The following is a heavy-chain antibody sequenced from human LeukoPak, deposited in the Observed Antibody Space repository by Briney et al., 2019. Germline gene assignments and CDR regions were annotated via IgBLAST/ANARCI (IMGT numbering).Heavy chain of an antibody. CDR2: TYYSSKWYN. J-gene: IGHJ3*02. V-gene: IGHV6-1*01. Sequence: SQTLSLTCAISGDXVSSNSAAWNWIRQSPSRGLEWLGRTYYSSKWYNDYAVSVKSRITINPDTSKNQFTLQLNSVTPEDTAVSYCARGAVAVRNAFDIWGQGTRVTVSS. CDR1: GDXVSSNSAA. CDR3: ARGAVAVRNAFDI. D-gene: IGHD6-19*01.